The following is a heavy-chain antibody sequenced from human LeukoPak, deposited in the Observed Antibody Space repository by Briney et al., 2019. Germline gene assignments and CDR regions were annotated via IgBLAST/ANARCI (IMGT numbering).Heavy chain of an antibody. CDR2: IYYSGST. Sequence: ASETLSLTCTASGGSISSGGYYWSWIRQHPGKGLEWIGNIYYSGSTHYNPSLKSRITISVGTSKNQFSLKLSSVTAADTAVYYCARDTTLDHWGQGTLVTVSS. CDR1: GGSISSGGYY. CDR3: ARDTTLDH. D-gene: IGHD1-1*01. V-gene: IGHV4-31*03. J-gene: IGHJ4*02.